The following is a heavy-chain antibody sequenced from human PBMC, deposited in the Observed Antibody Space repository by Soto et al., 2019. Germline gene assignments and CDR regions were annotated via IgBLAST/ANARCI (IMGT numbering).Heavy chain of an antibody. Sequence: QITLKESGPTLVKPTQTLTLTCTFSEFSFSTSGVGVGWIRQPPGKALEWLALIYWDDDKRYSPSLKSRLTITNDTSKTQMVLTMTNLDPVDTATYYFAHRHRHDAFDIWGQGTMVTVSS. V-gene: IGHV2-5*02. CDR2: IYWDDDK. CDR3: AHRHRHDAFDI. CDR1: EFSFSTSGVG. J-gene: IGHJ3*02.